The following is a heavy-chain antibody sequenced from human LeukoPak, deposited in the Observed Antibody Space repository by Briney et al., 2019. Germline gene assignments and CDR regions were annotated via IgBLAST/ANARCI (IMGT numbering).Heavy chain of an antibody. Sequence: AGGSLRLSCAASGFTFSTYSMSCVRQAPGKGLEWVSSISSSSTYIYYADSVKGRFTISRDNAKNSLYLQMNSLRAEDTAVYYCARGYYDLLTGPDYWGQGTLVTVTS. D-gene: IGHD3-9*01. J-gene: IGHJ4*02. CDR3: ARGYYDLLTGPDY. V-gene: IGHV3-21*01. CDR1: GFTFSTYS. CDR2: ISSSSTYI.